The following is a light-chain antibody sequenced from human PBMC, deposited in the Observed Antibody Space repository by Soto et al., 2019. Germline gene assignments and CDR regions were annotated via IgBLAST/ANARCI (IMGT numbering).Light chain of an antibody. J-gene: IGKJ5*01. Sequence: EIVMTQSPATLSVSPGESATLSCRASQSVNSNLAWYQHIPGQAPRLLIYGASTRATGIPARFSGSGSGTDFSITISSLQSDDFAVYYYKQYNSWSLLTFGQGTRLEIK. V-gene: IGKV3-15*01. CDR3: KQYNSWSLLT. CDR2: GAS. CDR1: QSVNSN.